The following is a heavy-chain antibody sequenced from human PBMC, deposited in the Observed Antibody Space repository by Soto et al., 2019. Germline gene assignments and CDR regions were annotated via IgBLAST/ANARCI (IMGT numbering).Heavy chain of an antibody. CDR2: ISYDGSNK. Sequence: GGSLRLSCAASGFTFSSYAMHWVRQAPGKGLEWVAVISYDGSNKYYADSVKGRFTISRDNSKNTLYLQMNSLRAEDTAVYYCATLGAYSGYDIFDYWGQGTLVTVSS. CDR3: ATLGAYSGYDIFDY. D-gene: IGHD5-12*01. CDR1: GFTFSSYA. V-gene: IGHV3-30-3*01. J-gene: IGHJ4*02.